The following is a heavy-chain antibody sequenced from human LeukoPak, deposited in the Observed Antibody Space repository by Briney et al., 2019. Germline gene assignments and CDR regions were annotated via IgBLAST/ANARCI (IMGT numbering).Heavy chain of an antibody. CDR3: ARSTGGATSVDY. V-gene: IGHV1-69*13. D-gene: IGHD1-26*01. CDR1: GGTFSSYA. CDR2: IIPIFGTA. Sequence: SVKVSCKASGGTFSSYAISWVRQAPGQGLEWMGGIIPIFGTANYAQKFQGRVTITADESTGTAYMELSSLRSEDTAVYYCARSTGGATSVDYWGQGTLVIVSS. J-gene: IGHJ4*02.